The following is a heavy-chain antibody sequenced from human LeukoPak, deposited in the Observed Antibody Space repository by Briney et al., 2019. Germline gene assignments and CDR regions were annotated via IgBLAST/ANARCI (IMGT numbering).Heavy chain of an antibody. V-gene: IGHV3-21*01. J-gene: IGHJ6*02. CDR1: GFTVSSNY. D-gene: IGHD5-24*01. Sequence: GGSLRLSCAASGFTVSSNYMSWVRQAPGKGLEWVSSISSSSSYIYYADSVKGRFTISRDNAKNSLYLQMNSLRAEDTAVYYCARDAAERWLQPKPNYYYYGMDVWGQGTTVTVSS. CDR2: ISSSSSYI. CDR3: ARDAAERWLQPKPNYYYYGMDV.